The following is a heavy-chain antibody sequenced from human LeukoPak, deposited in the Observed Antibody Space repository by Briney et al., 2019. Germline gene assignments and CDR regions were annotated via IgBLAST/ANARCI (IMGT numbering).Heavy chain of an antibody. J-gene: IGHJ4*02. CDR1: GFTLSSYS. CDR2: IDSDTYGNTI. V-gene: IGHV3-48*02. D-gene: IGHD4-17*01. CDR3: ARDRDYAFDY. Sequence: SGGSLRLSCAASGFTLSSYSMNWVRQAPGKGLEWISYIDSDTYGNTIYYADIVKGRFTISRDNAKNSLYLQMNSLRDEDTALYYCARDRDYAFDYWGQGTPVTVSS.